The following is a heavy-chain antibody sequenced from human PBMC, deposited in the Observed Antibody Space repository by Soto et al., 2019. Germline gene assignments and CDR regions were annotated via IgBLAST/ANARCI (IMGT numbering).Heavy chain of an antibody. J-gene: IGHJ4*02. D-gene: IGHD3-10*01. CDR3: SRVIKSRDEYFDY. V-gene: IGHV4-4*02. Sequence: QVQLQESGPGLVKPSETLSLTCAVSGDSISGSQWWSWVRLPPGKGLEWIGEISHTGTTNYNPSLKSRVTKSINKPQKQFSLNLTPGTAPETALKYFSRVIKSRDEYFDYWGQGTGVNVPP. CDR1: GDSISGSQW. CDR2: ISHTGTT.